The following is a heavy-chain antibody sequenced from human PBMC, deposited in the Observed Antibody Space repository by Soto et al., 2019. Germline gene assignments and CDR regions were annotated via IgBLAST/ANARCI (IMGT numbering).Heavy chain of an antibody. CDR1: GFTFASYG. CDR2: ISHVGVMK. CDR3: AKREGHAWSRDHFYYYAMEV. Sequence: VGSLRLSCTASGFTFASYGMHWVRQTPGKGLGWLAYISHVGVMKVYAGSVKGRFTITRDNSKNTLYLQLSSLRPDDAAGYYCAKREGHAWSRDHFYYYAMEVWGRGTTVTVSS. D-gene: IGHD3-3*01. J-gene: IGHJ6*02. V-gene: IGHV3-30*18.